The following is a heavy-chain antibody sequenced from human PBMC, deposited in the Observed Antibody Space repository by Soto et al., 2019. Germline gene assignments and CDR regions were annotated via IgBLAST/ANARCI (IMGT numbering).Heavy chain of an antibody. J-gene: IGHJ4*02. V-gene: IGHV3-48*03. CDR2: ISYSGSTI. Sequence: EVQLVESGGGLVQPGGSLRLSCAASGFTFNNYEMNWVRQAPGKGLEWVSYISYSGSTIYYTDSVKGRFTISRDTAKNSQYLPMTSLRAEDTAAYYGASLWFQQFKYFDSWGQGTLVTVSS. CDR1: GFTFNNYE. CDR3: ASLWFQQFKYFDS. D-gene: IGHD3-10*01.